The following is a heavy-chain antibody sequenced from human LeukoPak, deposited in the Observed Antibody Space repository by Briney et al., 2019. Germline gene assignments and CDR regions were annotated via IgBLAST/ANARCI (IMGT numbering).Heavy chain of an antibody. CDR3: ARVNYDFWSGYYNGDYYYYYYMDV. CDR2: IYYGGTT. D-gene: IGHD3-3*01. J-gene: IGHJ6*03. Sequence: PSETLSLTCTVSAGSISNYYWSWIRHPPGKGREWIGYIYYGGTTNDNPSLKSRVTISVDTSKNQFYLKLSSVTAADTAVYYCARVNYDFWSGYYNGDYYYYYYMDVWGKGTTVTVSS. V-gene: IGHV4-59*01. CDR1: AGSISNYY.